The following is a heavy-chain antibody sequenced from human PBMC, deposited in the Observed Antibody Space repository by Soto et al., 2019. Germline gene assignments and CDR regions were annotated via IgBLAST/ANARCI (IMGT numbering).Heavy chain of an antibody. CDR1: GLSLSTSGVG. V-gene: IGHV2-5*02. CDR2: IYWDDDK. J-gene: IGHJ4*02. D-gene: IGHD2-2*01. Sequence: SGPTLVNPTQTLTLTCTFSGLSLSTSGVGVGWIRQPPGKALEWLALIYWDDDKRYSPSLKSRLTITKDTSKNQVVLTMTNMDPVDTATYYCAHRLSCSSTSCRYFDYWGQGTLVTVSS. CDR3: AHRLSCSSTSCRYFDY.